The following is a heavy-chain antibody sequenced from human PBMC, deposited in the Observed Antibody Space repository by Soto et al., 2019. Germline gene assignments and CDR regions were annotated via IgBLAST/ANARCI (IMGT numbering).Heavy chain of an antibody. V-gene: IGHV4-39*01. Sequence: PSETLSLTCTVSGGSISSSSYYWGWIRQPPGKGLEWIGSIYYSGSTYYNPSLKSRVTISVDTSKSQFSLKLSSVTAADTAVYYCARHVVISPDYWGQGTLVTVSS. CDR3: ARHVVISPDY. J-gene: IGHJ4*02. CDR1: GGSISSSSYY. D-gene: IGHD2-21*01. CDR2: IYYSGST.